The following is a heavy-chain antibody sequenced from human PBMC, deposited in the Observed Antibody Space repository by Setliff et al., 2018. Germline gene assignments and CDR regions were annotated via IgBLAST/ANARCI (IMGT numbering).Heavy chain of an antibody. J-gene: IGHJ4*02. V-gene: IGHV1-69*13. CDR3: ARVLAADTYQDY. Sequence: ASVKVSCKASGGTFSSYAISWVRQALGRGLEWMGGIIPIFGTANYAQKFQGRVTITADESTSTAYMELSSLRSEDTAVYYCARVLAADTYQDYWGQGTLVTVSS. CDR2: IIPIFGTA. CDR1: GGTFSSYA. D-gene: IGHD2-21*01.